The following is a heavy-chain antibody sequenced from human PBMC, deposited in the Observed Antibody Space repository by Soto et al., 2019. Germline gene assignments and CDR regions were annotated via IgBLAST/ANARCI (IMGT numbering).Heavy chain of an antibody. CDR3: LTGRSWPNYFDY. D-gene: IGHD6-13*01. CDR1: GFTFSDYY. V-gene: IGHV3-11*01. J-gene: IGHJ4*02. CDR2: ISSSGSTI. Sequence: PGGSLRLSCAASGFTFSDYYMSWIRQAPGKGLEWVSYISSSGSTIYYADSVKGRFTISRDNAKNSLYLQMNSLRAEDTAVYYCLTGRSWPNYFDYWGQGTLVTVSS.